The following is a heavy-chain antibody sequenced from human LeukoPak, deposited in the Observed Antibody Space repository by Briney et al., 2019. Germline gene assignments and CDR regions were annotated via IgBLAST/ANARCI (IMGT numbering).Heavy chain of an antibody. CDR2: IYYSGST. CDR3: ATRIYSSGWYRVFDI. CDR1: GGSISSSSYY. Sequence: SETLSLTCTVSGGSISSSSYYWGWIRQPPGKGLEWIGSIYYSGSTYYNPSLKSRVTISADTSKNQFSLKLSSVTAADTAVYYCATRIYSSGWYRVFDIWGQGTMVTVSS. D-gene: IGHD6-19*01. J-gene: IGHJ3*02. V-gene: IGHV4-39*01.